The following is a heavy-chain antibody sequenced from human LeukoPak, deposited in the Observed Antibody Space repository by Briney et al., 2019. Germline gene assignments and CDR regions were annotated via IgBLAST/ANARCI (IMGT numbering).Heavy chain of an antibody. CDR2: INHSGST. Sequence: SETLSLTCAVYGGSFSGYYWSWIRQPPGKGLEWIGEINHSGSTNYNPSLKSRVTISVDTSKNQFSPKLSSVTAADTAVYYCARGGDFYGSGIDYWGQGTLVTVSS. CDR1: GGSFSGYY. CDR3: ARGGDFYGSGIDY. D-gene: IGHD3-10*01. J-gene: IGHJ4*02. V-gene: IGHV4-34*01.